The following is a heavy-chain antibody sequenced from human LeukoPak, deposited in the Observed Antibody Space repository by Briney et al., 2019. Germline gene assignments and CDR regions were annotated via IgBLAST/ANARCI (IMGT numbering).Heavy chain of an antibody. CDR3: AKEPYSGSYFHLDY. CDR2: ISGSGGST. V-gene: IGHV3-23*01. J-gene: IGHJ4*02. Sequence: GGSLRLSCAGSGFTFSSFSMNWVRQAPGKGLEWVSAISGSGGSTYYADSVKGRFTISRDNSKNTLYLQMNSLRAEDTAVYYCAKEPYSGSYFHLDYWGQGTLVTVSS. D-gene: IGHD1-26*01. CDR1: GFTFSSFS.